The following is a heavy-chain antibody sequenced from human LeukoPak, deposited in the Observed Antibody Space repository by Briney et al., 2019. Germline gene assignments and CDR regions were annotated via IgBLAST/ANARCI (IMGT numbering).Heavy chain of an antibody. CDR3: AKDLEVADYYDSAAEAFDI. D-gene: IGHD3-22*01. CDR1: GFTFSSYA. J-gene: IGHJ3*02. Sequence: GGSLRLSCAASGFTFSSYAMSWVRQAPGKGLEWVSAISGSGGSTYYADSVKGRFTISRDNSKNTLYLQMNSLRAEDTAVYYCAKDLEVADYYDSAAEAFDIWGQGTMVTVSS. CDR2: ISGSGGST. V-gene: IGHV3-23*01.